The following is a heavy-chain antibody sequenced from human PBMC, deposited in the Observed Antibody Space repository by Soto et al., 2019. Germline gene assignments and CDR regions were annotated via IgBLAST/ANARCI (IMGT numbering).Heavy chain of an antibody. Sequence: QVQLQESGPGLVKPSQTLSLTCTVSGGSISSGGYYWSWIRQHPGKGLEWIGYIYYSGSTYYNPSLKSRVTISVDTSKNQFSLKLSSVTAADTAVYCCASPGIAAAGVHFDYWGQGTLVTVSS. V-gene: IGHV4-31*03. CDR2: IYYSGST. CDR3: ASPGIAAAGVHFDY. J-gene: IGHJ4*02. D-gene: IGHD6-13*01. CDR1: GGSISSGGYY.